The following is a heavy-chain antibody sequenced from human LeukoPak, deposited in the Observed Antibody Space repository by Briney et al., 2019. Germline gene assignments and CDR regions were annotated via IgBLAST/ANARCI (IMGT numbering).Heavy chain of an antibody. CDR3: ARDGSWGDYYYYYMDV. D-gene: IGHD6-13*01. CDR2: INPNSGGT. CDR1: GHTFTGYY. Sequence: GASVKVSCKASGHTFTGYYMHWVRQAPGQGLEWMGRINPNSGGTNYAQKFQGRVTMTRDTSISTAYMELSRLRSDDTAVYYCARDGSWGDYYYYYMDVWGKGTTVTVSS. V-gene: IGHV1-2*06. J-gene: IGHJ6*03.